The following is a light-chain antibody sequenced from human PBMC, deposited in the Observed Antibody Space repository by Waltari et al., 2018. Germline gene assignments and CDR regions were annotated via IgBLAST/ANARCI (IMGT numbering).Light chain of an antibody. V-gene: IGLV2-23*02. CDR2: DVS. CDR1: SSDVGGYNY. J-gene: IGLJ2*01. Sequence: QSALTQPASVSGSPGQSITISCTGTSSDVGGYNYVSWYQQHPGKAPKLMIYDVSKRTAGVSNRFSGSKSGNTASLTISGLQAEDEADYYCCSYAGSSTFVVFGEGTKLTVL. CDR3: CSYAGSSTFVV.